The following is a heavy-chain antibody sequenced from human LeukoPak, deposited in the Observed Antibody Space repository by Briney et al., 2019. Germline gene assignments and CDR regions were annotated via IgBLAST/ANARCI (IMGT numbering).Heavy chain of an antibody. V-gene: IGHV3-23*01. D-gene: IGHD6-13*01. CDR1: GFPFNNFA. CDR3: AKEPRGSSSRLIYFDY. Sequence: GGSLRLSCAASGFPFNNFAMSWVRQAPGKGLEWVPAINRDSGSTYYADSVRGRFTISRDNSKNTLYLHMSSLRAEDTAVYYCAKEPRGSSSRLIYFDYWGQGTLVTVSS. CDR2: INRDSGST. J-gene: IGHJ4*02.